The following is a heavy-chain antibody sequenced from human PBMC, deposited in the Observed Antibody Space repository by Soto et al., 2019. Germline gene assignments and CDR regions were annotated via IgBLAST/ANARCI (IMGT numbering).Heavy chain of an antibody. CDR3: ARGGEYCDRSGDGYY. CDR1: GFTFSSYG. V-gene: IGHV3-33*01. Sequence: QVQLVESGGGVVQPGRSLRLSCAASGFTFSSYGMHWVRQAPGKGLEWVAVIWYDGSNKYYADSVKGRFTISRDNSENTRYLQMNSLGAEDTAVYYGARGGEYCDRSGDGYYGGQGALVGVSA. D-gene: IGHD3-22*01. J-gene: IGHJ4*02. CDR2: IWYDGSNK.